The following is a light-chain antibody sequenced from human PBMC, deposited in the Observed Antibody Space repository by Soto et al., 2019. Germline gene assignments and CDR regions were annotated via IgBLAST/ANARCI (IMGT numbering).Light chain of an antibody. V-gene: IGKV3-20*01. CDR2: GTS. J-gene: IGKJ2*01. CDR3: QQYGSSPYT. Sequence: EIVLTQSPGTLSLSPGERATLSCRASQTISTTYLDWYQQKPGQAPRLLIYGTSSRATGIPDRFSGSGSGTDFTLTISRLEPEDLAVYYCQQYGSSPYTFGQGTKLEIK. CDR1: QTISTTY.